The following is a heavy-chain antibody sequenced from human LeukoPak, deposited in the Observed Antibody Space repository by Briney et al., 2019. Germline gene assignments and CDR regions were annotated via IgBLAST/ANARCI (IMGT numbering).Heavy chain of an antibody. D-gene: IGHD3-22*01. CDR3: AKRGVLIRVILGGFHKEAYYFDP. Sequence: HPGGSLRLSCAVSGLTLSNYGMSWVRQAPGEGLEWVAGISGSGGGTNYADAVEGRFTISKDKRKNTRQLQMNRLRAKDTAVDFCAKRGVLIRVILGGFHKEAYYFDPWGQGALVIVSS. CDR1: GLTLSNYG. J-gene: IGHJ4*02. V-gene: IGHV3-23*01. CDR2: ISGSGGGT.